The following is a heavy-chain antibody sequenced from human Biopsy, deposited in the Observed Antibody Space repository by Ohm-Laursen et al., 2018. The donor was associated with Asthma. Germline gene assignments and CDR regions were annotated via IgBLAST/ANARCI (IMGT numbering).Heavy chain of an antibody. V-gene: IGHV3-30*03. CDR2: IAWDGINS. J-gene: IGHJ4*02. CDR3: SRDTLGYYFDT. CDR1: GFTFSTYG. D-gene: IGHD7-27*01. Sequence: SLRLSCAASGFTFSTYGMHWVRQAPGKGLEWVAFIAWDGINSYYADSVKGRFTISRDNSRNTLYLQKNSLRADDTAVYFCSRDTLGYYFDTWGPGTLVTVSS.